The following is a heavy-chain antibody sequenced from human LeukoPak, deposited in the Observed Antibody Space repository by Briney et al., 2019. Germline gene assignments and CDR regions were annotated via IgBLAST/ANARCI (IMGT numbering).Heavy chain of an antibody. V-gene: IGHV3-21*01. Sequence: GGSLRLSCAASGFTFSSYSMNWVRQAPGKGLEWVSSISSSSSYIYYADSVKGRFTISRDNAKNSLYLQMHSLRAEDTAVYYCAGDYYGSGSYYHWGQGTLVTVSS. CDR3: AGDYYGSGSYYH. J-gene: IGHJ5*02. CDR1: GFTFSSYS. CDR2: ISSSSSYI. D-gene: IGHD3-10*01.